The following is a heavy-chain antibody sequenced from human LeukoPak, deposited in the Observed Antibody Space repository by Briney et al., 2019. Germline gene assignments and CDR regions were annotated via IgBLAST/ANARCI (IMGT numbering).Heavy chain of an antibody. J-gene: IGHJ4*02. CDR1: GYSFTSYW. Sequence: PGGSLKISCKGSGYSFTSYWIAWVRQMPGKGLEWVGIIYPGDSDTRYSPSFQGQVTISADKSISTAYLQWSSLKASDTAMYYCARQGEYSGYDPFDYWGQGTLVTVSS. CDR3: ARQGEYSGYDPFDY. CDR2: IYPGDSDT. D-gene: IGHD5-12*01. V-gene: IGHV5-51*01.